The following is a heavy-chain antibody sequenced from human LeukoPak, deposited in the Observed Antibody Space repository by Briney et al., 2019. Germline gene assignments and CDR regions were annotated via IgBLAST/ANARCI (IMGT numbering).Heavy chain of an antibody. Sequence: SETLSLTCAVYGGSFSGYYWSWIRQPPGKGLEWIGEINHSGSTNYNPSLKSRVTISVDRSKNQFSLKLSSVTAADTAVYYCAELRFPYYFDYWGQGTLVTVSS. CDR3: AELRFPYYFDY. J-gene: IGHJ4*02. D-gene: IGHD3-16*01. CDR2: INHSGST. CDR1: GGSFSGYY. V-gene: IGHV4-34*01.